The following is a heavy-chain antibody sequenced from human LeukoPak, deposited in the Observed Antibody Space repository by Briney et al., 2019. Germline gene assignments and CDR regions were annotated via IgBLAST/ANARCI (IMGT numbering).Heavy chain of an antibody. CDR3: ARVAPFVVVAASAFDY. J-gene: IGHJ4*02. V-gene: IGHV3-21*01. CDR1: GFTFSSYS. CDR2: ISSSSSYI. D-gene: IGHD2-15*01. Sequence: GGSLRLSCAASGFTFSSYSMNWVRQAPGKGLEWVSSISSSSSYIYYADSVKGRFTISRDNAKNSLYLQMNSLRAEDTAVYYCARVAPFVVVAASAFDYWGQGTLVTVSS.